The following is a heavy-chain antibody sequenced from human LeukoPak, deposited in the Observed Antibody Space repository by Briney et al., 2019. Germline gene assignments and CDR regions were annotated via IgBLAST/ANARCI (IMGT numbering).Heavy chain of an antibody. J-gene: IGHJ6*03. CDR2: INHSGST. V-gene: IGHV4-34*01. D-gene: IGHD3-3*01. Sequence: SETLSLTCAVYGGSFSGYYWSWIRQPPGKGLEWIGEINHSGSTNYNPSLKSRVTISVDTSKNQFSLKLSSVTAADTAVYYCARGPLTDFWSGSHYYYYYYMDVWGKGTTVTVSS. CDR3: ARGPLTDFWSGSHYYYYYYMDV. CDR1: GGSFSGYY.